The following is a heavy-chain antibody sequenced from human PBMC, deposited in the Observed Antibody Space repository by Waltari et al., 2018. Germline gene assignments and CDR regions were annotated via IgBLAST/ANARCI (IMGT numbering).Heavy chain of an antibody. CDR2: IYSGGST. CDR3: ARLSSGWMYYFDY. J-gene: IGHJ4*02. Sequence: EMQLVESGGGLIQPGGSLRLSCAASGFTVSSNYMSWVRQAPGKGLEWVSVIYSGGSTYYADSVKGRFTISRDNSKNTLYLQMNSLRAEDTAVYYCARLSSGWMYYFDYWGQGTLVTVSS. D-gene: IGHD6-19*01. V-gene: IGHV3-53*01. CDR1: GFTVSSNY.